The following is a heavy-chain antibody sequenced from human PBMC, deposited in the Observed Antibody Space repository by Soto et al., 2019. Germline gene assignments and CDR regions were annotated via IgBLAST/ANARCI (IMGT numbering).Heavy chain of an antibody. V-gene: IGHV1-69*13. CDR1: GGTLSSYA. CDR2: IIPIFGTA. D-gene: IGHD3-10*01. Sequence: SVKVSCKASGGTLSSYAISWVRQAPGQGLEWMGGIIPIFGTANYAQKFQGRVTITADESTSTAYMELSSLRSEDTAVYYCAPGRYYYGSGSYYNGPYYYYYGMDVWGQGTTVTVSS. J-gene: IGHJ6*02. CDR3: APGRYYYGSGSYYNGPYYYYYGMDV.